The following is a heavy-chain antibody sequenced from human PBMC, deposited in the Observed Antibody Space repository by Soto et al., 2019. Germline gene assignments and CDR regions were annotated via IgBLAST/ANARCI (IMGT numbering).Heavy chain of an antibody. J-gene: IGHJ4*02. CDR3: ADRRGDVLTGHYDLDY. V-gene: IGHV2-5*02. CDR1: GFSLNTRGVG. D-gene: IGHD3-9*01. CDR2: MSWDGEK. Sequence: QITLKESGPTLVKPTQTLTLTCTFSGFSLNTRGVGVGWIRHPPGKAPEWLPLMSWDGEKRYRPSLKSRLTLTKDTSENQVVLTVTDMGPVDTATYYCADRRGDVLTGHYDLDYWGQGTLVTVSS.